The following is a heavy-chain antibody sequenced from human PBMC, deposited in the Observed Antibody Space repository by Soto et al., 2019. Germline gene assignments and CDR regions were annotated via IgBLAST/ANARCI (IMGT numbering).Heavy chain of an antibody. CDR3: AKDAVPYNGEWDWFDL. CDR1: GFTFKNYA. D-gene: IGHD3-10*01. J-gene: IGHJ5*02. Sequence: EVQLLESGGGLVQPGGSLRLSCAASGFTFKNYAMTWVRQAPGKGMEWVSSIGGSGSGAYYADSVNGRFTVSRDDSKNTLYLHMSGLRVDDTALYYCAKDAVPYNGEWDWFDLWGQGTLVTVSS. V-gene: IGHV3-23*01. CDR2: IGGSGSGA.